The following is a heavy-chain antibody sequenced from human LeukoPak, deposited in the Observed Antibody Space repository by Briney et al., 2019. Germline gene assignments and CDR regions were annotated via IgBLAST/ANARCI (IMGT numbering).Heavy chain of an antibody. CDR3: ARVGVQRTFDY. J-gene: IGHJ4*02. Sequence: SETLSLTCAVSGYSISSGYYWGWIRQPPGKGLEWIGSIYHSGSTYYNPSLKSRVTISVDTSKNQFSLKLGSVTAADTAVYYCARVGVQRTFDYWGQGTLVTVSS. CDR1: GYSISSGYY. CDR2: IYHSGST. D-gene: IGHD5-18*01. V-gene: IGHV4-38-2*01.